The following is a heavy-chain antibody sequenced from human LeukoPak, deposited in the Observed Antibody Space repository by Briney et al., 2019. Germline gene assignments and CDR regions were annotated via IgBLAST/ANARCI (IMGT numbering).Heavy chain of an antibody. J-gene: IGHJ1*01. Sequence: ASVKVSCKASGYTFTSYGISWVRQAPGQGLEWMGWISAYNGNTNYAQKLQGRVTMTTDTSTSTAYMELRSLRSDDTAVYYCARETMIVAPGPEYFQHWGQGTLVTVSS. CDR3: ARETMIVAPGPEYFQH. CDR2: ISAYNGNT. D-gene: IGHD3-22*01. V-gene: IGHV1-18*01. CDR1: GYTFTSYG.